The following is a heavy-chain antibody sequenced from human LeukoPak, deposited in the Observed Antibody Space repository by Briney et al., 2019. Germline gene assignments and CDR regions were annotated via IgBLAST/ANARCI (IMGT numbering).Heavy chain of an antibody. J-gene: IGHJ4*02. Sequence: VASVKVSCKASGYTFTGYYMHWVRQAPGQGLEWMGGIIPIFGTANYAQKFQGRVTITADESTSTAYMELSSLRSEDTAVYYCASVSRPVLFDYWGQGTLVTVSS. CDR3: ASVSRPVLFDY. D-gene: IGHD2-8*02. V-gene: IGHV1-69*13. CDR2: IIPIFGTA. CDR1: GYTFTGYY.